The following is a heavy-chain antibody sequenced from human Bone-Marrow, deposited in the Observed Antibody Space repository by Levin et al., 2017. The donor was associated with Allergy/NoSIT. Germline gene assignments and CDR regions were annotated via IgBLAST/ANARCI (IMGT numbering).Heavy chain of an antibody. CDR1: GFSFSNAW. D-gene: IGHD4-23*01. V-gene: IGHV3-15*01. Sequence: PGESLKISCAASGFSFSNAWMSWVRQAPGKGLEWVGRIQSKTDGGTTNYAAPVKGRFTISRDDSENTLFLQMNSLNTEDTAVYFCTTDYGGSPYDWGQGTPVTVSS. CDR3: TTDYGGSPYD. J-gene: IGHJ4*02. CDR2: IQSKTDGGTT.